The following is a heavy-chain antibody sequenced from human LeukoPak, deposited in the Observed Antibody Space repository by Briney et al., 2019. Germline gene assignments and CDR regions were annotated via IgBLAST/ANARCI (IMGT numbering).Heavy chain of an antibody. CDR2: MNPHSGNT. CDR3: ARSVVARRRSGMDV. CDR1: GYTFTSYD. V-gene: IGHV1-8*01. Sequence: ASVKVSCKASGYTFTSYDINWVRQATGQGREWMGWMNPHSGNTGYAQKFQGRVTMTRNTTISTAYMELSSLRSEDTAVYYCARSVVARRRSGMDVWGQGTTVTVSS. D-gene: IGHD2-21*01. J-gene: IGHJ6*02.